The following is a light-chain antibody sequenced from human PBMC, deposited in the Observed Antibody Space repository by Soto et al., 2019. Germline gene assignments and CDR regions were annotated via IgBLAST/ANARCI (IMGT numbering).Light chain of an antibody. J-gene: IGLJ2*01. CDR2: GNS. CDR1: SSNIGAGYD. Sequence: QSVLTQPPSVSGAPGQRVTISCTGSSSNIGAGYDVHWYQQLPGTAPKLLIYGNSNRPSGVTDRFSGSKSGTSASLAITWIQAEDEADYYCQSYDSSLSGVVFGGGTKLTVL. CDR3: QSYDSSLSGVV. V-gene: IGLV1-40*01.